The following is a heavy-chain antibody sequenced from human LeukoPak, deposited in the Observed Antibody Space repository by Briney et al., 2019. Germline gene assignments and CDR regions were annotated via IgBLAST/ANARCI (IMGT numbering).Heavy chain of an antibody. D-gene: IGHD2-2*01. CDR3: ARDGGVPDDYYYGMDV. Sequence: LPTPSPPRTVSGGSLSSGGFFWSRIPPPPGEGLGGVWDIYYSGSTYYNPSLKSRVTISVDTSKNQFSLKLSSVTAADTAVYYCARDGGVPDDYYYGMDVWGQGTTVTVSS. CDR1: GGSLSSGGFF. J-gene: IGHJ6*02. V-gene: IGHV4-31*03. CDR2: IYYSGST.